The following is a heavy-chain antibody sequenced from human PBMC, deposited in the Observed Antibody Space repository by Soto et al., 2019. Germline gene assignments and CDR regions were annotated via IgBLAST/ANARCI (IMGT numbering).Heavy chain of an antibody. V-gene: IGHV3-53*04. D-gene: IGHD2-15*01. CDR3: ARDKGLGYCSGGSCXXVXMDV. CDR1: GFSVSTNY. CDR2: IYSGDST. Sequence: PGGSLRLSCAASGFSVSTNYMSWVRRAPGKGLEWVSVIYSGDSTYYADSVKGRFTISRHNSENTLSLQMNSLRAEDTAVYYCARDKGLGYCSGGSCXXVXMDVWGKGTTVTVSS. J-gene: IGHJ6*03.